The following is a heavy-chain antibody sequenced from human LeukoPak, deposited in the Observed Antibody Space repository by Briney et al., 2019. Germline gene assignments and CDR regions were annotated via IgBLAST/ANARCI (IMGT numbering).Heavy chain of an antibody. Sequence: GGSLRLSCAVSGFTFCIYSMNWVRQTAGRGLEWGSSISGDSSGMYYRDSVKGRFTISRDNTKNLLYLQMNSLRAEDTAVYYCVRGTSDTVTDDFAYWGPGTVVTVSS. J-gene: IGHJ4*02. D-gene: IGHD4-17*01. V-gene: IGHV3-21*01. CDR2: ISGDSSGM. CDR1: GFTFCIYS. CDR3: VRGTSDTVTDDFAY.